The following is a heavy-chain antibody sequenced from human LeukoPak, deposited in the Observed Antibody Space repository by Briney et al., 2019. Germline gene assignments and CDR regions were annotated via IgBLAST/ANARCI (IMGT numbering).Heavy chain of an antibody. CDR3: ARSSRYYDSSGLQAYYFNY. V-gene: IGHV1-69*01. Sequence: SVKVSCKASGGTFSSYAISWVRHAPGQGLEWMGGIIPIFGTANYAQKFQGRVTITADESTSTAYMELSSLRSEDTAVYYCARSSRYYDSSGLQAYYFNYWGQGTLVTVSS. D-gene: IGHD3-22*01. CDR1: GGTFSSYA. CDR2: IIPIFGTA. J-gene: IGHJ4*02.